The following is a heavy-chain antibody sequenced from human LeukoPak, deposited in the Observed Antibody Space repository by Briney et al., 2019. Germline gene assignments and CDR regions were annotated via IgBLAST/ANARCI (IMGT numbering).Heavy chain of an antibody. Sequence: PSETLSLTCTVSGGSISSSSHSWGWIRQPPGEGLEWTGTIYYTGRTYYNPSLESRLTISVDTSKNQFSLKLTSVTAADTAIYYCAQSLGSGNWIGNWFDPWGQGTLVTVSS. V-gene: IGHV4-39*01. CDR3: AQSLGSGNWIGNWFDP. CDR1: GGSISSSSHS. J-gene: IGHJ5*02. CDR2: IYYTGRT. D-gene: IGHD1-1*01.